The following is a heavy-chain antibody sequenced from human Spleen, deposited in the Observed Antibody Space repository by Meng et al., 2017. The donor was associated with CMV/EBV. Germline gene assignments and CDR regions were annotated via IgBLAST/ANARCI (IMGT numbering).Heavy chain of an antibody. Sequence: GGSLRLSCAASGFTFSSYSMNWVRQAPGKGLEWVSSISSSSSYIYYADSVKGRFTISRDNSKDTLFLQMNSLRVEDTAMYYCAKVYPKVGIFRAFDSWGQGTLVTVSS. D-gene: IGHD3-22*01. J-gene: IGHJ4*02. CDR3: AKVYPKVGIFRAFDS. CDR2: ISSSSSYI. V-gene: IGHV3-21*04. CDR1: GFTFSSYS.